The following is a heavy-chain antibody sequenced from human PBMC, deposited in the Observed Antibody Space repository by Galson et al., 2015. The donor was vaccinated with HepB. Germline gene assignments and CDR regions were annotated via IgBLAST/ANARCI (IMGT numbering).Heavy chain of an antibody. CDR2: INPNSGGT. V-gene: IGHV1-2*06. Sequence: SVKVSCKASGYTFTGYYIHWVRQAPGQGLEWVGRINPNSGGTSYAQKFQGRVTMTRDTSISTAYMVLSRLRSDDTAVYYCARDSIIPAFDYYMDVWGKGTTVTVS. CDR3: ARDSIIPAFDYYMDV. CDR1: GYTFTGYY. D-gene: IGHD5-24*01. J-gene: IGHJ6*03.